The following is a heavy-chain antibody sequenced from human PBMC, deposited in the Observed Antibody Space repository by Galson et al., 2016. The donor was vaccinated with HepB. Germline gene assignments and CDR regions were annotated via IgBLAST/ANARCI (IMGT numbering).Heavy chain of an antibody. V-gene: IGHV3-15*05. Sequence: SLRLSCAASGFTFTNAYLSWVRQVPGKGLEWVGHISTKIDGGTTDYAAPVKGRFTISRDDSRNILYLQMNSLKAEDSAIYYCITETGYYFDYWGPGTLVTVSS. D-gene: IGHD2-15*01. CDR2: ISTKIDGGTT. CDR3: ITETGYYFDY. CDR1: GFTFTNAY. J-gene: IGHJ4*02.